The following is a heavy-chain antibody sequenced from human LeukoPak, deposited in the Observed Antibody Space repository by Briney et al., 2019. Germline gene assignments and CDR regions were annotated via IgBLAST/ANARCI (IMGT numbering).Heavy chain of an antibody. Sequence: GGSLRLSCAASGFTFSDSAVHWVRQASGKGLEWVGRIRSKANSYATAYAASVKGRFTISRDDSKNTAYLQMNSLKTEDMAVYYCTRGSYDSSGYYNDYWGQGTLVTVSS. V-gene: IGHV3-73*01. CDR3: TRGSYDSSGYYNDY. J-gene: IGHJ4*02. CDR1: GFTFSDSA. CDR2: IRSKANSYAT. D-gene: IGHD3-22*01.